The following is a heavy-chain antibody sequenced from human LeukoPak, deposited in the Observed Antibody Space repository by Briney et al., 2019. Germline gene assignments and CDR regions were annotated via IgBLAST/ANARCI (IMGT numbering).Heavy chain of an antibody. CDR2: ISAYNGNT. V-gene: IGHV1-18*01. CDR3: ARESTPYCSSTSCYLYNWFDP. CDR1: GYTFTSYG. D-gene: IGHD2-2*01. J-gene: IGHJ5*02. Sequence: ASVKVSCKASGYTFTSYGISWVRRAPGQGLEWMGWISAYNGNTNYAQKLQGRVTMTTDTSTSTAYMELRSLRSDDTAVYYCARESTPYCSSTSCYLYNWFDPWGQGTLVTVSS.